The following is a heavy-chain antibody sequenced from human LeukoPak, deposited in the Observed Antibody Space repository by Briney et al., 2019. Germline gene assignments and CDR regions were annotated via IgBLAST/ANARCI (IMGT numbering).Heavy chain of an antibody. V-gene: IGHV1-69*13. CDR1: GVTFSSYA. CDR3: ARDLEGAEGYFDY. J-gene: IGHJ4*02. Sequence: ASVKVSCKASGVTFSSYAISWVRQAPGQGLEWMGGIIPIFGTANYAQKFQGRVTITADESTSTAYMELSSLRSEDTAVYYCARDLEGAEGYFDYWGQGTLVTVSS. CDR2: IIPIFGTA. D-gene: IGHD1-26*01.